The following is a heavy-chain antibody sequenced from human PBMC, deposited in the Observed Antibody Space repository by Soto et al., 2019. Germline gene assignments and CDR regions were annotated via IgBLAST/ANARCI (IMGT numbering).Heavy chain of an antibody. CDR1: GFNFSDYY. Sequence: KPGGSLRLSCAASGFNFSDYYMTWIRQAPGKGLEWISYISTSGRDTEYADSVKGRFLISRDNAKRSLYLQMNSLRVEDTAVYYCARWLEVLTTSDSWGQGTLVTVSS. D-gene: IGHD3-22*01. V-gene: IGHV3-11*06. J-gene: IGHJ4*02. CDR3: ARWLEVLTTSDS. CDR2: ISTSGRDT.